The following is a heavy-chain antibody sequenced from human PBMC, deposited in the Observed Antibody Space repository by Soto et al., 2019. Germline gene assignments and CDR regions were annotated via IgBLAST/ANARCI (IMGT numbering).Heavy chain of an antibody. CDR2: IWYDGSNK. V-gene: IGHV3-33*01. Sequence: QVQLVESGGGVVQPGRSLRLSCAASGFTFSSYGMHWVRQAPGKGLEWVTVIWYDGSNKYYADSVKGRFTISRDNSKNMLYLQMNSLRAEDTAVYYCARGILPPVYYYYYGMDVWGQGTTVTVSS. J-gene: IGHJ6*02. CDR1: GFTFSSYG. CDR3: ARGILPPVYYYYYGMDV.